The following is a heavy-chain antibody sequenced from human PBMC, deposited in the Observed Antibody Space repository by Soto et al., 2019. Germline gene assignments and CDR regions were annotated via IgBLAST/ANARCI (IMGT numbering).Heavy chain of an antibody. J-gene: IGHJ5*02. V-gene: IGHV4-39*01. Sequence: PSETLSLTCTVSGGSISSSSYYWGWIRQPPGKGLEWIGSIYYSGSTYYNPSLNSLATISVDTSKNQFSLRLSAVAAPDPAVYYYARPAASSSPPHWFDPSGKGTLVTVSS. D-gene: IGHD6-6*01. CDR2: IYYSGST. CDR1: GGSISSSSYY. CDR3: ARPAASSSPPHWFDP.